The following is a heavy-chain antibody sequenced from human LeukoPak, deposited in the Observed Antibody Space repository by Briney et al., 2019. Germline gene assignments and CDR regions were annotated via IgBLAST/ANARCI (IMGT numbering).Heavy chain of an antibody. CDR1: GGFISGYY. J-gene: IGHJ6*04. Sequence: SETLSLTCIVSGGFISGYYWNWIRQPAGKGLEWIGRMYTSGSTNYNPSLRSRVTMSVDTSKNQFSLRLSSVTAADTAVYYCARGGYYGSGSYTVDVWGKGTTVTVSS. D-gene: IGHD3-10*01. CDR2: MYTSGST. CDR3: ARGGYYGSGSYTVDV. V-gene: IGHV4-4*07.